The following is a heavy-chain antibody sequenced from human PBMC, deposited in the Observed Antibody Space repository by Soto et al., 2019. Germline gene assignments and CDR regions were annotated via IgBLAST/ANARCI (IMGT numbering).Heavy chain of an antibody. Sequence: EVQLLESGGGLVQPGGSLRLSCAASGFTFSSYAMSWVRQARGKGLEWVSAISGSGGSTYYADSVKGRFTISRDNSKNTLYLQMNSLRAEDTAVYYCAKRDWSSWLPFDYWGQGTLVSVSS. CDR3: AKRDWSSWLPFDY. CDR1: GFTFSSYA. CDR2: ISGSGGST. D-gene: IGHD6-13*01. V-gene: IGHV3-23*01. J-gene: IGHJ4*02.